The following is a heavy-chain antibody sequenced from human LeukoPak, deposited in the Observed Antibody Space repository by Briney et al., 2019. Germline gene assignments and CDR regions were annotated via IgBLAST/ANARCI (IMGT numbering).Heavy chain of an antibody. CDR3: AKVWFGGNIEWLLDDAFDI. J-gene: IGHJ3*02. CDR2: ISYDGSNK. CDR1: GFTFSSYG. Sequence: QPGGSLRLSCAASGFTFSSYGMHWVRQATGKGLEWVAVISYDGSNKYYADSVKGRFTISRDNSKNTLYLQTNSLRAEDTAVYYCAKVWFGGNIEWLLDDAFDIWGQGTMVTVSS. V-gene: IGHV3-30*18. D-gene: IGHD3-3*01.